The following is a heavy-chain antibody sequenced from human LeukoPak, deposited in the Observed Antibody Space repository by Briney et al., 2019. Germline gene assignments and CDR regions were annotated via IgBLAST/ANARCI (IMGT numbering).Heavy chain of an antibody. CDR2: IKQDGSEK. D-gene: IGHD3-10*01. V-gene: IGHV3-7*03. CDR1: GFTFSSYW. Sequence: GGSLRLSCAASGFTFSSYWMSWVRQAPGKGLEWVANIKQDGSEKYSVDSVRGRFTLSRDTATSSLYLQMNNLRAEDTAVYYCARVSDYYGSGYAFDIWGQGTMVTVSS. J-gene: IGHJ3*02. CDR3: ARVSDYYGSGYAFDI.